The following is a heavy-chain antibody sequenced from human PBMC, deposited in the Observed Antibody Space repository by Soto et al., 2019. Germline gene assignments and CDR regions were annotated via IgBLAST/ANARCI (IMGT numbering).Heavy chain of an antibody. CDR3: AREAPMDV. CDR1: GFTVSSKY. CDR2: IWSAGLI. J-gene: IGHJ6*02. V-gene: IGHV3-53*02. Sequence: DVQLVETGGELIQPGGSLRLSCAASGFTVSSKYMSWVRQAPGKGLEWVSVIWSAGLIYYADSVRGRFTISRDISENILYLEMTSLRADDTAVYYCAREAPMDVWGRGTTVTVSS.